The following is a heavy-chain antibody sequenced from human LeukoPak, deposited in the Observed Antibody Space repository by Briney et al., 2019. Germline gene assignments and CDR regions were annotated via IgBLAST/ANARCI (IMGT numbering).Heavy chain of an antibody. D-gene: IGHD6-13*01. V-gene: IGHV3-66*02. CDR1: KFSVSNNY. Sequence: GGSLRLSCAASKFSVSNNYMTWVRQAPGKGLEWVSIIYMDGSTYYADSVKGRFTISRDNSKNTLYLQMNSLRAEDTAVYYCANAGRDSSSTISCGMDVWGQGTTVTVSS. CDR3: ANAGRDSSSTISCGMDV. J-gene: IGHJ6*02. CDR2: IYMDGST.